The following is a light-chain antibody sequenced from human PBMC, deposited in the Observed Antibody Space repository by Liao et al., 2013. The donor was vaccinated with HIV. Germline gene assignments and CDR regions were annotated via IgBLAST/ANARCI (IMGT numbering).Light chain of an antibody. V-gene: IGLV3-1*01. CDR1: KLGEKY. Sequence: SYVVTQPPSVSVSPGQTATITCSGDKLGEKYASWYQQKPGQSPVLVIYEDTKRPSGIPGRFSGSNSENTATLTITGAQAMDDADYYCQAWDGSTVAFGGGTKLTVL. J-gene: IGLJ2*01. CDR2: EDT. CDR3: QAWDGSTVA.